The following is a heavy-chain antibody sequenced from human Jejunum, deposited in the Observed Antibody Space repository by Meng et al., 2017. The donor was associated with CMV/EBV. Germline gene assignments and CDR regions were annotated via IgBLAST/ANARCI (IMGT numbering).Heavy chain of an antibody. J-gene: IGHJ5*02. D-gene: IGHD6-19*01. V-gene: IGHV6-1*01. CDR1: STNSAA. CDR3: ARDSVAGMSPWFDP. Sequence: STNSAAWTWIRQSPSRGLEWLGRTYYRSKWYYDYAVSVKSRITINPDTSKNQFSLQLNSVTPEDTAVYYCARDSVAGMSPWFDPWGQGTLVTVSS. CDR2: TYYRSKWYY.